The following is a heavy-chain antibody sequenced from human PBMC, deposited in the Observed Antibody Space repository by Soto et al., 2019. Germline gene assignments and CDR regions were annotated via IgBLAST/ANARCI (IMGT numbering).Heavy chain of an antibody. Sequence: PGGSLRLSCAASGFTFSSYSMNWVRQAPGKGLEWVSSISSSSSYIYYADSVKGRFTISRDNAKNSLYLQMNSLRAEDTAVYYCARDSRGSSGWPVDYWGQGTLVTVSS. CDR1: GFTFSSYS. CDR2: ISSSSSYI. J-gene: IGHJ4*02. V-gene: IGHV3-21*01. D-gene: IGHD6-19*01. CDR3: ARDSRGSSGWPVDY.